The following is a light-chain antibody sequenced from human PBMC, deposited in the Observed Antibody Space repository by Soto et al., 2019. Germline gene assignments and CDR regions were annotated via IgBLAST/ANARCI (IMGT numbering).Light chain of an antibody. CDR1: SSDVGGYNY. J-gene: IGLJ1*01. CDR2: DVS. V-gene: IGLV2-14*03. CDR3: SSYATSNTRQLV. Sequence: QSVLTQPASVSGSPGQSITISCTGTSSDVGGYNYVSWYQHHPGKAPKLIIYDVSNRPSGVSIRFSASKSDNTASLTISGLQPEDEADYHCSSYATSNTRQLVFGTGTKVPVL.